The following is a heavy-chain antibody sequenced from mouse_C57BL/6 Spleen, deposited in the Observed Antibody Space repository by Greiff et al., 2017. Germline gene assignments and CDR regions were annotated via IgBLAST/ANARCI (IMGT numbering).Heavy chain of an antibody. CDR2: ISYSGST. CDR1: GYSITSGYD. J-gene: IGHJ2*01. CDR3: ARGIPYYFDY. Sequence: EVQVVESGPGMVKPSQSLSLTCTVTGYSITSGYDWHWIRHFPGNKLEWMGYISYSGSTNYNPSLKSRISITHDTSKNHFFLKLNSVTTEDTATYYCARGIPYYFDYWGQGTTLTVSS. V-gene: IGHV3-1*01.